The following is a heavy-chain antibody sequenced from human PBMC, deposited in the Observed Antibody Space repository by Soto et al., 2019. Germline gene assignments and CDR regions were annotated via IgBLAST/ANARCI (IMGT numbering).Heavy chain of an antibody. D-gene: IGHD2-15*01. CDR3: ASLFSLVAH. V-gene: IGHV3-53*04. CDR1: GLTVSTNY. J-gene: IGHJ4*02. CDR2: IYSGGAT. Sequence: GGSLRLSCAASGLTVSTNYMSWVRQAPGKGLEWVSVIYSGGATYYADFVKGRFTISRHTSKNTLYLQMNSLRPDDTAVYYCASLFSLVAHWGQGTLVTVSS.